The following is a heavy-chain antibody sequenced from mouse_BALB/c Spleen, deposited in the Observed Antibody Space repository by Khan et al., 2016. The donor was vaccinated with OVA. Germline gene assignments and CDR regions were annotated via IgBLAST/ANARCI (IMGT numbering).Heavy chain of an antibody. J-gene: IGHJ2*01. V-gene: IGHV5-6-5*01. D-gene: IGHD2-1*01. CDR1: GFTFSSYT. CDR3: ARGLGSTFDY. CDR2: ISSADSI. Sequence: EVELVESGGGLVKPGGSLKLSCAASGFTFSSYTMSWVRQTPEKRLEWVASISSADSIYYPDSVKGRVTISRDNDGNSLYLQMRSLRSEDTAMYYCARGLGSTFDYWGHGTTLTVSS.